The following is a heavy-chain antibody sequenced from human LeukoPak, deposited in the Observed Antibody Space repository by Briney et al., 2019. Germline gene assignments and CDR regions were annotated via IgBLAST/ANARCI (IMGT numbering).Heavy chain of an antibody. J-gene: IGHJ4*02. D-gene: IGHD2-2*01. Sequence: SGTLSLTCAVSGGSISSSNWWSWVRQPPGKGLEWIGEIYHSGSTNYNPSLKSRVTISVDTSKNQFSLKLSSVTAADTAVYYCARHDQLLNSDYWGQGTLVTVSS. CDR2: IYHSGST. CDR3: ARHDQLLNSDY. CDR1: GGSISSSNW. V-gene: IGHV4-4*02.